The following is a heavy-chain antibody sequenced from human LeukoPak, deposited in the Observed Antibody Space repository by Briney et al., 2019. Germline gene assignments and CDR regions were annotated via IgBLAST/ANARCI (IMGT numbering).Heavy chain of an antibody. Sequence: PGGSLRLSCAVSGFTFTTYGMHWVRQAPGKGLEWVSALSATGGSAYYAASAQGRFTTSRDNSKNILYLEMNSLRVDDTAVYYCAKDTAPLGATKEFDHWGQGTLVTVSS. J-gene: IGHJ4*02. V-gene: IGHV3-23*01. CDR3: AKDTAPLGATKEFDH. CDR2: LSATGGSA. D-gene: IGHD1-26*01. CDR1: GFTFTTYG.